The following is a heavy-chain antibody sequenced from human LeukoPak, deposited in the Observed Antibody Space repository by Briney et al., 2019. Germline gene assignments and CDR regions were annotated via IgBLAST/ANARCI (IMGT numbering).Heavy chain of an antibody. CDR2: VYYSGST. CDR1: GGSISSYY. D-gene: IGHD6-13*01. V-gene: IGHV4-59*01. J-gene: IGHJ6*02. CDR3: ARDKGSIAAAGPLYYYYYYGMDV. Sequence: SETLSLTCTVSGGSISSYYWSWIRQPPGKGLEWIGYVYYSGSTNYNPSLKSRVTISVDTSKNQFSLKLSSVTAADTAVYYCARDKGSIAAAGPLYYYYYYGMDVWGQGTTVTVSS.